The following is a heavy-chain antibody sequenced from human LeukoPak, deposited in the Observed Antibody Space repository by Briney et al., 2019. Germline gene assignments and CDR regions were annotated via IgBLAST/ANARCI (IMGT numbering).Heavy chain of an antibody. J-gene: IGHJ4*02. D-gene: IGHD6-6*01. CDR1: GFTFNRFY. V-gene: IGHV3-64D*06. CDR3: VKDRSIAAPNNDFFDS. Sequence: GGSLRLSCSASGFTFNRFYLHGVRQAPGKGLEFVSHISSNGATTYYADSVKGRFTIPRDNSKNTLYLQMSSLRADDTAVYYCVKDRSIAAPNNDFFDSWGQGALVTVSS. CDR2: ISSNGATT.